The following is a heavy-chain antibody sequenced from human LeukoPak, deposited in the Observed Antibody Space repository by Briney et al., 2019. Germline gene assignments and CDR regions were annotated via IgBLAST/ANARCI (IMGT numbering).Heavy chain of an antibody. CDR1: GGSFSDYF. Sequence: PSETLSLTCAVYGGSFSDYFWSWIRQPPGKGLEWIGEISHSGSTAYNPSLRSRVTISGDTSKKQFSLKLSSVTAADTAVYYCARDTGYFDLFDPWGQGTLVTVSS. CDR3: ARDTGYFDLFDP. CDR2: ISHSGST. D-gene: IGHD3-9*01. V-gene: IGHV4-34*01. J-gene: IGHJ5*02.